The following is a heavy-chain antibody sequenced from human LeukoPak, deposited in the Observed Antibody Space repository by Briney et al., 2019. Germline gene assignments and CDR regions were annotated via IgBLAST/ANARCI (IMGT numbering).Heavy chain of an antibody. CDR1: GFTFSSCG. CDR3: TREDGSGWRLPEN. V-gene: IGHV3-30*02. D-gene: IGHD6-19*01. CDR2: IRYDGSNK. J-gene: IGHJ4*02. Sequence: PGGSLRLSCAASGFTFSSCGMHWVRQAPGKGLEWVAFIRYDGSNKYYADSVKGRFTISRDNSKNTLYLQMNSLRAEDTAVYYCTREDGSGWRLPENWGQGTLVTVSS.